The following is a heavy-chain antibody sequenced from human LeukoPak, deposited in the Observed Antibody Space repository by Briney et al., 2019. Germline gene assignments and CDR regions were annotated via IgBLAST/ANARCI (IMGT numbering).Heavy chain of an antibody. J-gene: IGHJ4*02. CDR1: GGSFIPYY. CDR3: ARGGFYCGGDCYVDY. V-gene: IGHV4-34*01. Sequence: SGTLSLTCAVYGGSFIPYYWSWIRQPPGKGLEWIGEINHSGSTNYNPSLKRRVTISVDTSKNQFSLKLSSVTAADTAVYYCARGGFYCGGDCYVDYWGQGTLVTVSS. CDR2: INHSGST. D-gene: IGHD2-21*02.